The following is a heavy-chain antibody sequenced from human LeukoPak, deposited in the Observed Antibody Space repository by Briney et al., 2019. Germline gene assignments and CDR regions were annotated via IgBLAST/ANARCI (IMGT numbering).Heavy chain of an antibody. V-gene: IGHV1-3*02. CDR2: SNTGNGDT. CDR1: GYTLTNYA. CDR3: ARAVKYRSGPLTDLLPYYFDY. J-gene: IGHJ4*02. D-gene: IGHD6-19*01. Sequence: ASVKVSCKASGYTLTNYAMHWGRQAPGQRLEWMGWSNTGNGDTKYSQEFQGRVTITRDTSANTPYMELMSLRSEDMAVYYCARAVKYRSGPLTDLLPYYFDYWGQGTLVTVSS.